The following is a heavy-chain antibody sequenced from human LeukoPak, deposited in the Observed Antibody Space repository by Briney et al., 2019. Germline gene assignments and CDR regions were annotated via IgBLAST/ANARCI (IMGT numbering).Heavy chain of an antibody. CDR3: ARHSPSDAFDI. J-gene: IGHJ3*02. CDR1: GGSISSSSYY. V-gene: IGHV4-39*01. Sequence: SETLSLTCTVSGGSISSSSYYWVWIRPPPGKELEWIGCIYYSGSIYYNPSLKSRVTISVDTSKNQFSLKLSSVTAADTAVYYCARHSPSDAFDIWGQGTMVTVSS. CDR2: IYYSGSI.